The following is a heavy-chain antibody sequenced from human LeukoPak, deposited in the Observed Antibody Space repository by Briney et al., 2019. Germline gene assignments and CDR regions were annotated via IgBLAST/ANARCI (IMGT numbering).Heavy chain of an antibody. J-gene: IGHJ4*02. D-gene: IGHD3-22*01. V-gene: IGHV1-69*13. CDR2: IIPLFGTA. CDR1: GGTFSNYA. CDR3: ARGWDYDSGGRPTAYVY. Sequence: ASVKVSCKASGGTFSNYAINWARQAPGPGLEWMGGIIPLFGTANYAQKFQGRVSITADESTSTVYMELNSLKSEDTAVYYCARGWDYDSGGRPTAYVYWGQGTLVTVSS.